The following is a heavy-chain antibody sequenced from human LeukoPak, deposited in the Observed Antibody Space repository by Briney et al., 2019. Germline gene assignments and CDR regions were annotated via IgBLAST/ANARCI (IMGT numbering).Heavy chain of an antibody. D-gene: IGHD2-2*01. V-gene: IGHV3-30*02. CDR1: GFTFSSYG. CDR3: AKDLYKDIVVVPAAIFDY. Sequence: GRSLRLSCAASGFTFSSYGMHWVRQAPGKGLEWVACVHYDGSNKYYADSVKGRFTISRDNSENTLYLQMNSLRAEDTAVYYCAKDLYKDIVVVPAAIFDYWGQGTLVTVSS. CDR2: VHYDGSNK. J-gene: IGHJ4*02.